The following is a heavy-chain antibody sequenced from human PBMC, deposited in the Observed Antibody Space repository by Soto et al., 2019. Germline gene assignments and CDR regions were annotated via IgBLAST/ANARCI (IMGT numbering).Heavy chain of an antibody. Sequence: QVQLVESGGGVVQPGRSLRLSCVASAFTFSTYAMHWVRQAPGKGLEWVAVISYDGSNKYYADSVKGRFTISRDTSKNTLYLKMNSRRAEDTVVYYCARSYSSSWDDAFDTWGQGTMVTVSS. J-gene: IGHJ3*02. CDR2: ISYDGSNK. CDR1: AFTFSTYA. CDR3: ARSYSSSWDDAFDT. D-gene: IGHD6-13*01. V-gene: IGHV3-30-3*01.